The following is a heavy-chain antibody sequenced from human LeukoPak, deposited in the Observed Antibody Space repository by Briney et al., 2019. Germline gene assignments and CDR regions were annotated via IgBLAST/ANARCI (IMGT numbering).Heavy chain of an antibody. J-gene: IGHJ5*01. CDR1: GFTFSSYS. D-gene: IGHD2-8*01. CDR3: ARDSVYAFDS. Sequence: PGGSLRLSCAASGFTFSSYSMNWVRQAPGKGLEWVSYISSSSSTIFYTDSVRGRFTISRDNGKNSLYLQMNSLSAEDTAVYYCARDSVYAFDSWGQGTLVTVSS. CDR2: ISSSSSTI. V-gene: IGHV3-48*01.